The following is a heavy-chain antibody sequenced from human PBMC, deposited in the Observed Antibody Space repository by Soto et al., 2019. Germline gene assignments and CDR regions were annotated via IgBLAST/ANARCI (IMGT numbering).Heavy chain of an antibody. CDR1: GYSFTDYY. Sequence: QVQVVQSGAEVKKPGASVKVSCKASGYSFTDYYMHWIRQAPGQGLEWMGWIAPHRDGTEFAQKFQGRITLTGDTSTSTAYMELKGLPSADTAVYLCARGPYGDNAFDIWGQGTVVTVSS. J-gene: IGHJ3*02. CDR2: IAPHRDGT. V-gene: IGHV1-2*02. D-gene: IGHD4-17*01. CDR3: ARGPYGDNAFDI.